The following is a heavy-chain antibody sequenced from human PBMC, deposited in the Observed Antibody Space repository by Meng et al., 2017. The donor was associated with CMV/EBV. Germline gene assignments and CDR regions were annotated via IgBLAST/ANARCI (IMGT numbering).Heavy chain of an antibody. Sequence: GGSLRLSCAASGFTFSSYSMNWVRQAPGKGLEWVSSISSSSSYIYYADSVKGRFTISRDNAKNSLYLQMNSLRAEDTAVYYCARDGVVVVPAASISLDYWGQGTLVTVSS. J-gene: IGHJ4*02. CDR2: ISSSSSYI. D-gene: IGHD2-2*01. CDR1: GFTFSSYS. CDR3: ARDGVVVVPAASISLDY. V-gene: IGHV3-21*01.